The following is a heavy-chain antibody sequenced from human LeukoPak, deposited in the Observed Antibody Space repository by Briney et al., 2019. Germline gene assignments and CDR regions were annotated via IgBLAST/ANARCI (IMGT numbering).Heavy chain of an antibody. CDR2: INHSGST. J-gene: IGHJ4*02. D-gene: IGHD3-22*01. CDR1: GGSFSGYY. Sequence: SETLSLTCAVYGGSFSGYYWHWIRQPPGKGLEWIGEINHSGSTNYNPSLRSRVTISVDTSKSQFSLKLSSVTAADTAVYYCARAQYVDISGFYPGYWGQGTLVTVSS. CDR3: ARAQYVDISGFYPGY. V-gene: IGHV4-34*01.